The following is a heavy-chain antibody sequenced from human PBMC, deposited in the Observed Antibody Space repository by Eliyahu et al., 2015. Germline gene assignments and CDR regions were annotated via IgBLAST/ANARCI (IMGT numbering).Heavy chain of an antibody. CDR3: ARASDSSGYDDY. D-gene: IGHD3-22*01. CDR2: INHSGST. V-gene: IGHV4-34*01. Sequence: QVQLQQWGAGLLKPSETLSLTCAVYGGSFXGYYWSWIRQPPGKGLEWIGEINHSGSTNYNPSLKSRVTISVDTSKNQFSLKLSSVTAADTAVYYCARASDSSGYDDYWGQGTLVTVSS. CDR1: GGSFXGYY. J-gene: IGHJ4*02.